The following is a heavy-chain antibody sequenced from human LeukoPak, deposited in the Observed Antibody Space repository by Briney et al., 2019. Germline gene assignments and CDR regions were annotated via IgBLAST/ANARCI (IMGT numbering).Heavy chain of an antibody. Sequence: PGGSLRLSCAASGFTFSSYGMHWVRQAPGKGLEWVAVISYDGSNKYYADSVKGRFTISRDDSKNTLYLQMNSLGAEDTAVYYCAKDFPREGGYYYYGMDVWGQGTTVTVSS. J-gene: IGHJ6*02. CDR1: GFTFSSYG. CDR3: AKDFPREGGYYYYGMDV. D-gene: IGHD3-16*01. V-gene: IGHV3-30*18. CDR2: ISYDGSNK.